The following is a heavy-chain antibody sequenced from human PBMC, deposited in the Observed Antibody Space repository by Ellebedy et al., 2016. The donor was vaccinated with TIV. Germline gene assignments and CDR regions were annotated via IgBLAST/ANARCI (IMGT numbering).Heavy chain of an antibody. D-gene: IGHD3-10*01. CDR1: GDSITNGGDYY. J-gene: IGHJ4*02. CDR2: IFYTGTT. CDR3: ARAGGGFGESRGRIDF. Sequence: MPSETLSLTCTVSGDSITNGGDYYWTWIRQSPEKGLEWIGYIFYTGTTHYNPSLESRPTMSLDTSKNQFSLRLTSVSATDTAVYFCARAGGGFGESRGRIDFWGQGTLVTVSS. V-gene: IGHV4-30-4*01.